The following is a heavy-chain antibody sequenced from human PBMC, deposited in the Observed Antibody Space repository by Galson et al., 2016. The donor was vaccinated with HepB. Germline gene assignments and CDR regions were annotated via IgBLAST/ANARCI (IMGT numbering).Heavy chain of an antibody. D-gene: IGHD6-19*01. CDR3: SVLRSIAVGVVGY. Sequence: SLRLSCAASGLTLSGSAVHWVRQASGKGLEWVGRIRSKANSYATAYTSSVKGRFTISRDDSKNTAYLHMNSLKTEDTAVYYCSVLRSIAVGVVGYWGQGALVTGSS. J-gene: IGHJ4*02. CDR1: GLTLSGSA. CDR2: IRSKANSYAT. V-gene: IGHV3-73*01.